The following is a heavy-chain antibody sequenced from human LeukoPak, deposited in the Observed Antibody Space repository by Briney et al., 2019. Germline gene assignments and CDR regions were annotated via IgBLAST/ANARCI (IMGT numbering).Heavy chain of an antibody. D-gene: IGHD2-15*01. CDR2: ISAYNVKT. V-gene: IGHV1-18*01. J-gene: IGHJ4*02. CDR1: LYTFTSYG. CDR3: ARAPGYCSGGSCFDY. Sequence: SVKVSCKASLYTFTSYGISWVRLAPGQGLEWMGWISAYNVKTNYAQKLQDRVTMTTDTSTRTIYMALSRVRSEDTAVYYCARAPGYCSGGSCFDYWGQGTLGTVSS.